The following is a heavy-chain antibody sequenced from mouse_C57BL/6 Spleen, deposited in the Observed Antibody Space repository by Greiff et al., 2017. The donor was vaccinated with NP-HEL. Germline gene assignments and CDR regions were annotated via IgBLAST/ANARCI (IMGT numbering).Heavy chain of an antibody. CDR3: ARHDYEGGLRDD. D-gene: IGHD2-4*01. Sequence: DVMLVESGGDLVKPGGSLKLSCAASGFTFSSYGMSWVRQTPDKRLEWVATISSGGSYTYYPDSVKGRFTISRDNAKNTLYLQMSSLKPEDTAMYYSARHDYEGGLRDDWGKGTTVTVSS. CDR1: GFTFSSYG. CDR2: ISSGGSYT. J-gene: IGHJ4*01. V-gene: IGHV5-6*02.